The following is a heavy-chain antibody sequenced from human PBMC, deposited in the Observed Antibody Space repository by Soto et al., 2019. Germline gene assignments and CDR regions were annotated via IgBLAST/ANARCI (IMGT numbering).Heavy chain of an antibody. V-gene: IGHV3-30*18. CDR2: ISYEGSHT. D-gene: IGHD2-15*01. J-gene: IGHJ4*02. Sequence: QVQLVESGGGVVQPGRSLRLSCAASGFIFSSYGMHWVRQAPGKGLEWVAVISYEGSHTYYADSVKGRFTITRDNSKNTLYLQRNSLRPEDTAVYYCAKEVHWGGTSCSCSEGFDYWGQGTLLTVSS. CDR3: AKEVHWGGTSCSCSEGFDY. CDR1: GFIFSSYG.